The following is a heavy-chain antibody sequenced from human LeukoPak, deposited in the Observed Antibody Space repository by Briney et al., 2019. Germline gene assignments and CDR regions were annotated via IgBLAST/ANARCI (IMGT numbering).Heavy chain of an antibody. V-gene: IGHV1-2*02. CDR1: GYTFTGYY. CDR2: INPNSGGT. Sequence: ASVKVSCKASGYTFTGYYMHWVRQAPGQGLEWMGWINPNSGGTNYAQKFQGRVTMTRDTSISTAYMELSRLRSGDTAVYYCASFDFWSGYHFDYWGQGTLVTVSS. D-gene: IGHD3-3*01. CDR3: ASFDFWSGYHFDY. J-gene: IGHJ4*02.